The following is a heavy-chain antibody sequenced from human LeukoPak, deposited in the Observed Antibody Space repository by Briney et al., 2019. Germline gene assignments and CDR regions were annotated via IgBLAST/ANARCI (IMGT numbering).Heavy chain of an antibody. CDR1: GFTFTNYG. D-gene: IGHD3-3*01. CDR2: ISGYNGNT. V-gene: IGHV1-18*01. CDR3: ARVPLITIFGVGRTLDF. J-gene: IGHJ4*02. Sequence: ASVKVSCKASGFTFTNYGVTWVRQAPGQGLEWMGSISGYNGNTDYALQFQGRVTLTTDTSTTTAYMELRGLTSDDTAVYYCARVPLITIFGVGRTLDFWGQGTLSPSPQ.